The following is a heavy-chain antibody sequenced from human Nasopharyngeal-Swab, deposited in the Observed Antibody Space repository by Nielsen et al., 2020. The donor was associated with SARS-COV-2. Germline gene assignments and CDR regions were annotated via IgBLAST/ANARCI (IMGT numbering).Heavy chain of an antibody. Sequence: SETLSLTCTVSGGSVKNYYWSWIRQPPGRGLEWIGYTFYSGSTNYNPSLKSRVTISVDTSKNQFSLKLSSVTAADTAVYYCARDILFDYWGQGTLVTVSS. J-gene: IGHJ4*02. CDR3: ARDILFDY. CDR2: TFYSGST. V-gene: IGHV4-59*02. D-gene: IGHD3-9*01. CDR1: GGSVKNYY.